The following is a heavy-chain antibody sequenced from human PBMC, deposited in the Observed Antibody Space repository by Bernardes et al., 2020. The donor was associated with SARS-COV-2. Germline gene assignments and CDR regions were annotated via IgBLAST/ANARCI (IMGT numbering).Heavy chain of an antibody. J-gene: IGHJ6*02. V-gene: IGHV3-66*01. Sequence: GGSLRLSCAASGITVSTNYMSWVRQAPGKGLEWVSLIYAGGSTFYHDYVKDRFTISCDNSKNMPYLQMNSRRVEDTAVYYCAREPYGDAYYYYYALDVWGQGTTVTVTS. CDR2: IYAGGST. D-gene: IGHD4-17*01. CDR3: AREPYGDAYYYYYALDV. CDR1: GITVSTNY.